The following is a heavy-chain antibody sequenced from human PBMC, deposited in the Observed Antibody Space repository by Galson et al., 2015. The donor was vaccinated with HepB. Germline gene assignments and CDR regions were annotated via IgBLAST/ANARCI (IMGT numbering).Heavy chain of an antibody. V-gene: IGHV4-59*08. CDR1: GGSISSYY. J-gene: IGHJ2*01. D-gene: IGHD5-18*01. Sequence: SETLSLTCTVSGGSISSYYWSWIRQPPGKGLEWIGYIYYSGSTNYNPSLKSRFTISVDTSKNQFSLKLSSVTAADTAVYYCASSYVDTAMGNWYFDLWGRGTLVTVSS. CDR3: ASSYVDTAMGNWYFDL. CDR2: IYYSGST.